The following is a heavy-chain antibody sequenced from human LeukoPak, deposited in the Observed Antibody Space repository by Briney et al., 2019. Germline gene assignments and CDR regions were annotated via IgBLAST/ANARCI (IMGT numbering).Heavy chain of an antibody. D-gene: IGHD5-24*01. J-gene: IGHJ4*02. CDR2: IYYTGST. V-gene: IGHV4-59*12. CDR3: ARDGYKGFDY. CDR1: GGSISNYY. Sequence: PSETLSLTCAVSGGSISNYYWTWIRQPPGKGLEWIGYIYYTGSTNYNPSLKSRVTMSVDTSKNQFSLKLSSVTAADTAVYYCARDGYKGFDYWGQGTLVTVSP.